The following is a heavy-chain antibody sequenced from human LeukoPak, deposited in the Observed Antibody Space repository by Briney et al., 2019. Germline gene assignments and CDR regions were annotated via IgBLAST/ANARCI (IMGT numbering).Heavy chain of an antibody. CDR3: ARDHKVRGVTAYLYGMDV. CDR1: GYTFTGYY. CDR2: INPNSGGT. Sequence: GASVTVSCTASGYTFTGYYMHWVRQAPGQGLEWMGWINPNSGGTNYAQKFQGRVTMTRDTSISTAYMELSSLRSEDTAVYYCARDHKVRGVTAYLYGMDVWGQGTTVTVSS. D-gene: IGHD3-10*01. V-gene: IGHV1-2*02. J-gene: IGHJ6*02.